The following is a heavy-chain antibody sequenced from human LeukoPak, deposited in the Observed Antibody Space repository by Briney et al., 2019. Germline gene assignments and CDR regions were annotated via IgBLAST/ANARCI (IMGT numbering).Heavy chain of an antibody. V-gene: IGHV3-21*01. CDR1: GFTFSSYS. J-gene: IGHJ4*02. CDR3: ARVGGYSYGYLDY. Sequence: NPGGSLRLSCAASGFTFSSYSMNWVRQAPGKGLEWVSSISSSSSYIYYADSVKGRFTISRDNAKNSLYLQMNSLRAEDTAVYYCARVGGYSYGYLDYWGQGTLVTVSS. D-gene: IGHD5-18*01. CDR2: ISSSSSYI.